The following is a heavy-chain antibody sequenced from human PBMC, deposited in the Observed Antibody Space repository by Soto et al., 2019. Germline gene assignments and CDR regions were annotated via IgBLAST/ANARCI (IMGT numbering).Heavy chain of an antibody. CDR3: AREIVVARGASYFDY. D-gene: IGHD2-2*01. CDR1: GFTFSSYW. V-gene: IGHV3-7*04. J-gene: IGHJ4*02. Sequence: EVQLVESGGNLVQPGGSLRFSCVASGFTFSSYWMTWVRQAPGKGLEWVGNIKQDGGEKNYVDSVKGRFTISRDNAKNSVYLQMNSPRAEDTAVYYCAREIVVARGASYFDYWGPGTLVTVSS. CDR2: IKQDGGEK.